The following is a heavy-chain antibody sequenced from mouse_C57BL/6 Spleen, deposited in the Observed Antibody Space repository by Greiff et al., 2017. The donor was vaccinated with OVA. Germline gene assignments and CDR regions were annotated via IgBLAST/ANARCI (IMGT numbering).Heavy chain of an antibody. Sequence: VQLQQSGPGLVQPSQSLSITCTVSGFSLTSYGVHWVRQSPGKGLEWLGVIWSGGSTDYNAAFISRLSISKDNSTSHMFFRMNSLQADDTAIYDCALEGGTTVVATGYFDVWGTGTTVTVSA. CDR2: IWSGGST. D-gene: IGHD1-1*01. J-gene: IGHJ1*03. CDR3: ALEGGTTVVATGYFDV. V-gene: IGHV2-2*01. CDR1: GFSLTSYG.